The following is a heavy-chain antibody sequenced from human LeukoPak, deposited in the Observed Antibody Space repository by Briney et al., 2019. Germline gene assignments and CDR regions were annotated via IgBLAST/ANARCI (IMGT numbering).Heavy chain of an antibody. D-gene: IGHD2-15*01. V-gene: IGHV3-74*01. Sequence: GGSLSLSCAASGFTFSSYWMHWAGQAPGKGLVWVSRIYSVGSSTTYADSVKGRFTISRHNAKNTLYLQMNSLRAEDTAVYYCATSTYCSGGSCYSRTFQYWGQGTLVTVSS. CDR2: IYSVGSST. J-gene: IGHJ4*02. CDR3: ATSTYCSGGSCYSRTFQY. CDR1: GFTFSSYW.